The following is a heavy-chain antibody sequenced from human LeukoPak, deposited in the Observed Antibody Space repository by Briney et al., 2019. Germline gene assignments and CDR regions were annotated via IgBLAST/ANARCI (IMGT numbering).Heavy chain of an antibody. D-gene: IGHD6-6*01. J-gene: IGHJ3*02. CDR3: AKERLSIAARHDAFDI. Sequence: GGSLRLSCAASGFTFSSCWMHWVRQAPGQGLEWVSLIDTYGSITNYADSVKGRFTVSRDNAKNTLYLQMNSLRAEDTAVYYCAKERLSIAARHDAFDIWGQGTMVTVSS. V-gene: IGHV3-74*01. CDR2: IDTYGSIT. CDR1: GFTFSSCW.